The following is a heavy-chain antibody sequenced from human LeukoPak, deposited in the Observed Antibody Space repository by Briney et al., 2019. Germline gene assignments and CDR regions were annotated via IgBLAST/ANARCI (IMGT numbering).Heavy chain of an antibody. CDR2: ITYHSGTI. J-gene: IGHJ4*02. Sequence: GGSLRLSCSASGFTFDDYAMHWVRQPPGKGLEWVSGITYHSGTIGYADSVRGRSTISRDNSKNTLYLQMGSLRAEDMAVCYCARAYGSGSYYDYWGQGTLVTVSS. CDR1: GFTFDDYA. V-gene: IGHV3-9*03. D-gene: IGHD3-10*01. CDR3: ARAYGSGSYYDY.